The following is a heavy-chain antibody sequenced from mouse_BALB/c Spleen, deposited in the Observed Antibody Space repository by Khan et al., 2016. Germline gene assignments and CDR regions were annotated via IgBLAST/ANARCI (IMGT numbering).Heavy chain of an antibody. V-gene: IGHV9-3*02. J-gene: IGHJ3*01. CDR1: GYTFTNYG. CDR3: AEDYYGSNWFAY. CDR2: INTNTGEP. Sequence: QIQLVQSGPELKKPGETVKISCKASGYTFTNYGMNWVKQAPGKGLKWMGWINTNTGEPTYAEEFKGHFVFSLETSASTAYLHINNLKNEDTAEYFCAEDYYGSNWFAYWGQGTLVTVSA. D-gene: IGHD1-1*01.